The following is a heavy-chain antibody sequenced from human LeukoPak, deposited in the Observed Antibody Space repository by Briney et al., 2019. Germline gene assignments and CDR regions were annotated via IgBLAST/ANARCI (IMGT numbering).Heavy chain of an antibody. V-gene: IGHV4-39*01. D-gene: IGHD4-17*01. Sequence: KPSETLSLTCTVSGGSISSSSDYWGWIRQPPGKGLEWIGSIYYSGNTYYNPSLKSRVTISVDTSKKQFSLKLSSVTAADTAVYYCARTYDGDDAFDIWGQGTMVTVSS. CDR2: IYYSGNT. CDR3: ARTYDGDDAFDI. J-gene: IGHJ3*02. CDR1: GGSISSSSDY.